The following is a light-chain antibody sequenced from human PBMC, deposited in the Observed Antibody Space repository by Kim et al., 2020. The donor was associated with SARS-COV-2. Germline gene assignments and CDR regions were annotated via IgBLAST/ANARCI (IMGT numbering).Light chain of an antibody. Sequence: EIVLTQSPATLSLSPGERATLSCRASQNVNSYLAWYQQKPGQAPRLLIYDASNRATGIPARFSGSGSGTDFTLAISSLEPEDCAVYYCQQRNNWPITFGRGTRLEIK. CDR2: DAS. CDR1: QNVNSY. V-gene: IGKV3-11*01. CDR3: QQRNNWPIT. J-gene: IGKJ5*01.